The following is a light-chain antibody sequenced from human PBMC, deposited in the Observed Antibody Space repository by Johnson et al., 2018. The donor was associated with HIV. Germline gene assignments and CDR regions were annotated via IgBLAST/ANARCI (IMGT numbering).Light chain of an antibody. CDR1: SSNIGNNY. CDR3: GTWDSSLSIYV. V-gene: IGLV1-51*02. J-gene: IGLJ1*01. CDR2: ENN. Sequence: QPVLTQPPSVSAAPGQKVTISCSGSSSNIGNNYVSWYQQFPGTAPKLLIYENNKRPSGIPDRFSGSKSGTSATLGITGLPTGDEADYYCGTWDSSLSIYVFGIGTKVTVL.